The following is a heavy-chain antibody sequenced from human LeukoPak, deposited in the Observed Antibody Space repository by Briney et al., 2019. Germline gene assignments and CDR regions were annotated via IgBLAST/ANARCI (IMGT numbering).Heavy chain of an antibody. CDR1: GGSISSYY. D-gene: IGHD1-1*01. V-gene: IGHV4-59*08. Sequence: SETLPLTCTVSGGSISSYYWSWIRQPPGKGLEWIGCIYYSGSTNYNPSLKSRVTISVDTSKNQFSLKLSSVTAADTAVYYCARVADNWMYYFDYWGQGTLVTVSS. CDR3: ARVADNWMYYFDY. CDR2: IYYSGST. J-gene: IGHJ4*02.